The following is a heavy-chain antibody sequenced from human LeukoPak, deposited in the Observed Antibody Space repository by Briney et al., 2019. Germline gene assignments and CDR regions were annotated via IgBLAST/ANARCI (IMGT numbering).Heavy chain of an antibody. V-gene: IGHV4-61*01. Sequence: SETLSLTCTVSGGSVSSGSYYWSWIRQPPGKGLEWIGYISYSGSTNYNPSLQSRVTISEDTSKNQFSLKLSSVTAADTAVYYCAREYGGSSGLYYFDYWGQGTLVTVSS. D-gene: IGHD4-23*01. CDR3: AREYGGSSGLYYFDY. CDR2: ISYSGST. CDR1: GGSVSSGSYY. J-gene: IGHJ4*02.